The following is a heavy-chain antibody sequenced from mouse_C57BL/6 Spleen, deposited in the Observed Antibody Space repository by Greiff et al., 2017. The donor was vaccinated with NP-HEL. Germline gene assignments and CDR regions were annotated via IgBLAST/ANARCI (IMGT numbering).Heavy chain of an antibody. CDR2: ISYDGSN. Sequence: EVQLQESGPGLVKPSQSLSLTCSVTGYSITSGYYWNWIRQFPGNKLEWMGYISYDGSNNYNPSLKNRISITRDTSKNQFFLKLNSVTTEDTATYYCARDGTHEGFAYWGQGTLVTVSA. V-gene: IGHV3-6*01. CDR1: GYSITSGYY. J-gene: IGHJ3*01. CDR3: ARDGTHEGFAY.